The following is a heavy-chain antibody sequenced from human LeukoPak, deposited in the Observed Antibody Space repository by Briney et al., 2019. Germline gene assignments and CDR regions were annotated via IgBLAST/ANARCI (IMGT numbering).Heavy chain of an antibody. CDR3: AKASAMIVVVSKHFDY. Sequence: GGSLRLSCAASGFTFSSYAMSWVRQAPGKGLEWVSAISGSGGSTYYADSVKGRFTISRDNSKNTLYLQMNSLRAEDTAVYYCAKASAMIVVVSKHFDYRGQGTLVTVSS. D-gene: IGHD3-22*01. CDR1: GFTFSSYA. V-gene: IGHV3-23*01. CDR2: ISGSGGST. J-gene: IGHJ4*02.